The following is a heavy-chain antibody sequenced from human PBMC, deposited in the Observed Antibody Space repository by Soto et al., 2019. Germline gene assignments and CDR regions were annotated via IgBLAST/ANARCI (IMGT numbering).Heavy chain of an antibody. CDR3: ARDRSNSGWYKNSMDV. J-gene: IGHJ6*02. V-gene: IGHV1-2*02. CDR2: INPNSGGT. Sequence: QVQLVQSGAEVKKPGASVKVSCKASGYTFTGYYMHWVRQAPGQGLEWMGWINPNSGGTNYAQKFQGRVTMTRDKSISTAYMELSRMRSEDTAVYYCARDRSNSGWYKNSMDVWGQGTTVTVSS. D-gene: IGHD6-19*01. CDR1: GYTFTGYY.